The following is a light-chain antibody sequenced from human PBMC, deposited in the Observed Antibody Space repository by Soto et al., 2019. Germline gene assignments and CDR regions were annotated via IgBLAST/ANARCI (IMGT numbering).Light chain of an antibody. Sequence: IVLTHSPGTLSFSRGDVATLSVRASQSVTGDYLAWYQKKPGQAPRLLIYGASNRASGVPDRFSGSGSGTDFSLTISSLEPEDFAVYYCQQYGASIFSFGPGTKVDIK. CDR1: QSVTGDY. CDR2: GAS. V-gene: IGKV3-20*01. J-gene: IGKJ3*01. CDR3: QQYGASIFS.